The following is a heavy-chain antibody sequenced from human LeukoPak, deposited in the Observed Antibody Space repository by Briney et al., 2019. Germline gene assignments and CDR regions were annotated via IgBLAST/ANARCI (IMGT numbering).Heavy chain of an antibody. J-gene: IGHJ4*02. CDR1: GFTFSSYS. D-gene: IGHD2-21*01. Sequence: PGGSLRLSCAASGFTFSSYSMNWVRQAPGKGLEWVAFIRYDGSNKYYADSVKGRFTISRDNSKNTLYLQMNSLRAEDTAVYYCAKEAAELEIVVVKAFDYWGQGTLVTVSS. CDR3: AKEAAELEIVVVKAFDY. CDR2: IRYDGSNK. V-gene: IGHV3-30*02.